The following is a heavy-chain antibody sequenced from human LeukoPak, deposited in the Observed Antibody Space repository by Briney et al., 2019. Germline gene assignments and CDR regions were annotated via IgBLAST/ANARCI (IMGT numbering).Heavy chain of an antibody. CDR3: ARDLGYYGSGSYLTL. V-gene: IGHV1-2*02. CDR1: GYTFTGYY. Sequence: ASVKVSCKASGYTFTGYYMHWVRQAPGQGLEWMGWINPNSGGTSYAQKFQGRVTMTRDTSISTAYMELSRLRSDDTAVYYCARDLGYYGSGSYLTLWGQGTLVTVSS. CDR2: INPNSGGT. J-gene: IGHJ4*02. D-gene: IGHD3-10*01.